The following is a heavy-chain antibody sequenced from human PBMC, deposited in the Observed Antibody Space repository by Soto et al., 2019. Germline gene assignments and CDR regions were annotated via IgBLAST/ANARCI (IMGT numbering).Heavy chain of an antibody. J-gene: IGHJ4*02. V-gene: IGHV1-18*01. CDR2: ISAYNGNT. CDR1: GYTFTSYG. D-gene: IGHD6-13*01. Sequence: QVQLVQSGAEVKKPGASVKVSCKASGYTFTSYGISWVRQAPGQGLEWMGWISAYNGNTNYAQKLQGRVTMTTDTSTSTAYMELRSPRSDDTAVYYCARVGAPPRIAAAGQYYFDYWGQGTLVTVSS. CDR3: ARVGAPPRIAAAGQYYFDY.